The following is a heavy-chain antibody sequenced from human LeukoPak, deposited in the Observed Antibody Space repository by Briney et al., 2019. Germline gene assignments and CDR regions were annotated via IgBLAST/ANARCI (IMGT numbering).Heavy chain of an antibody. CDR1: GYTFTNYA. V-gene: IGHV1-69*13. Sequence: SVKVSCKASGYTFTNYAISWVRQAPGQGLEWMGGIIPIFGTANYAQKFQGRVTITADESTSTAYMELSSLRSEDTAVYYCARGALDRGLYYYYYMDVWGKGTTVTVSS. CDR2: IIPIFGTA. D-gene: IGHD1-1*01. J-gene: IGHJ6*03. CDR3: ARGALDRGLYYYYYMDV.